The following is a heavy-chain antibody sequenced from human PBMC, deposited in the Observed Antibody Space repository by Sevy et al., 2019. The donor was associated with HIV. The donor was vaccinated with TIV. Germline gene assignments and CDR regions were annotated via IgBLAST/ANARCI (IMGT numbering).Heavy chain of an antibody. Sequence: GESLKISCKSSGYSFSNFWIGWVRQVPGKGLEWMGIIYPGDSDSRYSTSFQGQVTISADKSISTAYLQWRSLKASDTAMYYCARLHYSSSSVNSPPFDYWGQGTLDTVSS. J-gene: IGHJ4*02. V-gene: IGHV5-51*01. CDR2: IYPGDSDS. CDR3: ARLHYSSSSVNSPPFDY. CDR1: GYSFSNFW. D-gene: IGHD6-6*01.